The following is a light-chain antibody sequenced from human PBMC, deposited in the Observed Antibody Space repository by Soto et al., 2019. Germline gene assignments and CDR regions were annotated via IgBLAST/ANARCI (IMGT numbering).Light chain of an antibody. CDR1: SSNIGANYH. Sequence: QLVLTQPPSVSGAPGQRVTISCTGSSSNIGANYHVHWYQQLPGTAPKLLIYGNNNRPSGVPDRFSGSKSGTSASLTITGLQSEDEAHYYCQSYDSSLSGSKVFGGGTKLTVL. CDR3: QSYDSSLSGSKV. CDR2: GNN. V-gene: IGLV1-40*01. J-gene: IGLJ3*02.